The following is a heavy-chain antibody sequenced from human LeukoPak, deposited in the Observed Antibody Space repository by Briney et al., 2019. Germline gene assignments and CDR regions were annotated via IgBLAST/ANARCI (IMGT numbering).Heavy chain of an antibody. CDR1: GFTVSSNY. V-gene: IGHV3-66*02. CDR2: IYSGGST. J-gene: IGHJ6*02. D-gene: IGHD1-26*01. Sequence: QPGGSLRLSCAASGFTVSSNYMSWVRQAPGKGLEWVSVIYSGGSTYYADSVKGRFTISRDNSKNTLYLQMNSLRAEDTAVYYCARPPQYSGSYADYYYYGMDVWGQGTTVTVSS. CDR3: ARPPQYSGSYADYYYYGMDV.